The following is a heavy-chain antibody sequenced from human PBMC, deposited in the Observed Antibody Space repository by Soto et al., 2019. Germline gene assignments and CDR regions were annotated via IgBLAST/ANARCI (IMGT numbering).Heavy chain of an antibody. J-gene: IGHJ3*02. CDR2: ISSSGGST. CDR1: GFIFSTYA. Sequence: GGSLRLSCAASGFIFSTYAMNWVRQASGKGLEWVSAISSSGGSTYYAESVRGRFTISRDNSINTLYLQMSSLRTEDTAVYYCAHPRGYGVFDAVDIWGQGXMVTVSS. V-gene: IGHV3-23*01. D-gene: IGHD4-17*01. CDR3: AHPRGYGVFDAVDI.